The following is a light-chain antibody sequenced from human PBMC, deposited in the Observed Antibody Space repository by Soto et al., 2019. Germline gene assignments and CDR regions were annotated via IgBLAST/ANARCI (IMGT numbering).Light chain of an antibody. J-gene: IGKJ1*01. CDR1: QTISTW. CDR3: QEYDSYSGT. V-gene: IGKV1-5*03. Sequence: DIQMTQSPSTLSASVGDRVTITCRASQTISTWLAWYQQKPGRAPNLLIYKASTLESGVPSRFSGSGSGTEFTLTINILQPDDFATYYCQEYDSYSGTFGQGTKVEIK. CDR2: KAS.